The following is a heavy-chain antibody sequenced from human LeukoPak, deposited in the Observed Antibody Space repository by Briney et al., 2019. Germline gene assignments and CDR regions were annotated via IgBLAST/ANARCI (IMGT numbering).Heavy chain of an antibody. D-gene: IGHD2-21*01. V-gene: IGHV3-23*01. CDR2: ISDSGNT. J-gene: IGHJ4*02. CDR1: GFTLSSYA. CDR3: AKAPVTTCRGAYCYPFDY. Sequence: GRSLRLSCAASGFTLSSYAMSWVRQAPEKGLEWVSAISDSGNTYHADSVKGRSTISRDSSKNTLFLQMNRLRPEDAAVYYCAKAPVTTCRGAYCYPFDYWGQGTLVTVSS.